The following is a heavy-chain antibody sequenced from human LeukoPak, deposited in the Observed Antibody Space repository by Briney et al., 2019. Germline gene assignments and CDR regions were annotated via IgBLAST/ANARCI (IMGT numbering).Heavy chain of an antibody. CDR1: GYTFTSYA. J-gene: IGHJ4*02. V-gene: IGHV1-3*01. CDR3: ARARVLRFLEWSPPADY. D-gene: IGHD3-3*01. Sequence: GASVKVSCKASGYTFTSYAMHWVRQAPGQRLEWMGWINAGNGNTKYSQKFQGRVTITRDTSASTAYMELSSLRSEDTAVYYCARARVLRFLEWSPPADYWGQGTLVTVSS. CDR2: INAGNGNT.